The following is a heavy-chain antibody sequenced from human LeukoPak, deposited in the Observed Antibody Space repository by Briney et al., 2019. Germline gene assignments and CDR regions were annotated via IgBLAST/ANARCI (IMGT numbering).Heavy chain of an antibody. CDR1: GFTFSSYA. D-gene: IGHD4-17*01. J-gene: IGHJ4*02. Sequence: GGSLRLSCAASGFTFSSYAMSWVRQAPGKGLEWVSAISGSGGSTYYADSVKGRFTIFRDNSKNTLYLQMNSLRAEDTAVYYCAKMEGSYGDYNYFDYWGQGTLVTVSS. V-gene: IGHV3-23*01. CDR3: AKMEGSYGDYNYFDY. CDR2: ISGSGGST.